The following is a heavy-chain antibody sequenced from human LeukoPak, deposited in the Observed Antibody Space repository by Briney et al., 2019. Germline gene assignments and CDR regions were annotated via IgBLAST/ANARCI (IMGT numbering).Heavy chain of an antibody. CDR2: INSDGSST. CDR1: GFTFSSYW. CDR3: ARDLYSSSWYVSFWFDP. D-gene: IGHD6-13*01. V-gene: IGHV3-74*01. Sequence: GGSLRFSCAASGFTFSSYWMHWVRQAPGKGLVWVSRINSDGSSTSYADSVKGRFTISRDNAKNTLYLQMNSLRAEDTAAYYCARDLYSSSWYVSFWFDPWGQGTLVTVSS. J-gene: IGHJ5*02.